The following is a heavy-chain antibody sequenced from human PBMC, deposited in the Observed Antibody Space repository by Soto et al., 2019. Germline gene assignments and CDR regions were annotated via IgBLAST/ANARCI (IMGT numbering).Heavy chain of an antibody. CDR2: ISYDGSNK. Sequence: QVQLVESGGGVVQPGRSLRLSCAASGFTFSSYAMHWVRQAPGKGLEWVAVISYDGSNKYYADSVKGRFTISRDNSKNXLYLQMNSLRAEDTAVYYCARVRGIQLWLRSGMDVWGQGTTVTVSS. D-gene: IGHD5-18*01. CDR3: ARVRGIQLWLRSGMDV. J-gene: IGHJ6*02. CDR1: GFTFSSYA. V-gene: IGHV3-30-3*01.